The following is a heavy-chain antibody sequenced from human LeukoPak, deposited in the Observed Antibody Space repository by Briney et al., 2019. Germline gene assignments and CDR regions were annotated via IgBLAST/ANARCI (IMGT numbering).Heavy chain of an antibody. CDR3: ARQGYTASYYFLDF. J-gene: IGHJ4*02. D-gene: IGHD1-26*01. CDR1: GGSIISSSFY. Sequence: NPSETLSLTCTVSGGSIISSSFYWGWVRQSPGKGLEWIGTVFYSGTTYYNPSLKSRLTMSMDTSTNQLSLKLSLKLTSVTAADAAVYFCARQGYTASYYFLDFWSQGTLVTVSP. V-gene: IGHV4-39*07. CDR2: VFYSGTT.